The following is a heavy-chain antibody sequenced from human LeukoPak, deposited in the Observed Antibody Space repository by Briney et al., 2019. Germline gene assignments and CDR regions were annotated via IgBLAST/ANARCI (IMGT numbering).Heavy chain of an antibody. J-gene: IGHJ6*03. CDR2: ISGSGGST. CDR1: GFTFSSYA. CDR3: ARVGYCSSTSCPPYYYYYYMDV. D-gene: IGHD2-2*01. Sequence: AGGSLRLSCAASGFTFSSYAMSWVRQAPGKGLEWVSAISGSGGSTYYADSVKGRFTISRDNSKNTLYLQMNSLRAEDTAVYYCARVGYCSSTSCPPYYYYYYMDVWGKGTTVTVSS. V-gene: IGHV3-23*01.